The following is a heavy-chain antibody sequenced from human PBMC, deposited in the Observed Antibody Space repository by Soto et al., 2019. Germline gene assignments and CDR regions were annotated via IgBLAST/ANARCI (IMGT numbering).Heavy chain of an antibody. CDR1: GGTFSSYA. D-gene: IGHD6-19*01. V-gene: IGHV1-69*12. CDR2: IIPIFGTA. CDR3: ARAGYSSGWTTYYFDY. Sequence: QVQLVQSGAEVKKPGSSVKVSCKASGGTFSSYAISWVRQAPGQGLEWMGGIIPIFGTANYAQKFQGRVTITADESTSTAYMELSSLRSEDTAVYYCARAGYSSGWTTYYFDYWGQGTLVTVSS. J-gene: IGHJ4*02.